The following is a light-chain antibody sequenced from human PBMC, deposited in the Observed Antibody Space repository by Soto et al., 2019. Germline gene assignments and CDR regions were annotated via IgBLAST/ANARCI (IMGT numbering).Light chain of an antibody. Sequence: EIVLTQSPATLSLSPGERATLSCGASQSVNSNYLAWYQQKPGLAPRLLIYDASTRATGIPDRFSGSGSGTDFTLTISRLEPEDFAVYYCQQSGSSPSTIGQGTRVEIK. V-gene: IGKV3D-20*01. J-gene: IGKJ1*01. CDR3: QQSGSSPST. CDR2: DAS. CDR1: QSVNSNY.